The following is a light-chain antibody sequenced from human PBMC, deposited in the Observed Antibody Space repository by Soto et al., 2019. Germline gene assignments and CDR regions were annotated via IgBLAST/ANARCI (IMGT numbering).Light chain of an antibody. CDR3: QQYNSYSGYT. CDR2: DAS. CDR1: QSISSW. Sequence: DIQMTQSPSTLSASVGDRVTITCRASQSISSWLAWYQQKPWKAPKLLIYDASSLESGVPSRFSGSGSGTEFTLTISSLQPDDFATYYCQQYNSYSGYTFGQGTKLEIK. J-gene: IGKJ2*01. V-gene: IGKV1-5*01.